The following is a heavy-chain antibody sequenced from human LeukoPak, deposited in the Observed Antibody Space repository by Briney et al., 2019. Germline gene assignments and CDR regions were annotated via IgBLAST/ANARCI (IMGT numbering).Heavy chain of an antibody. J-gene: IGHJ4*02. Sequence: SETLSLTCTVSGGSISSYYWSWIRQPPGKGLEWIGYIYYSGSTNYNPSLKSRVTISVDTSKNQFSLKLNSVTPEDTAVYFCARDGEGGYDLFDSWGQGTLVTVSS. CDR2: IYYSGST. CDR1: GGSISSYY. CDR3: ARDGEGGYDLFDS. V-gene: IGHV4-59*12. D-gene: IGHD5-12*01.